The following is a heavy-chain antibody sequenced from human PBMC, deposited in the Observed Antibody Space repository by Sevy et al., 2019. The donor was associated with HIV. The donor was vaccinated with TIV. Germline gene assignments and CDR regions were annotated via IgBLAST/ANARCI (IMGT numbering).Heavy chain of an antibody. Sequence: GGSLRLSCAASGFTFNTYAMSWVRQAPGKGLEWVSGISGSGYNTYYADAVKGRFTISRDNSKNTLYLQMDSLRVEDTAVYYCAKESPGYNYDSSGSLDYWGQGTLVTVSS. CDR2: ISGSGYNT. V-gene: IGHV3-23*01. CDR1: GFTFNTYA. D-gene: IGHD3-22*01. CDR3: AKESPGYNYDSSGSLDY. J-gene: IGHJ4*02.